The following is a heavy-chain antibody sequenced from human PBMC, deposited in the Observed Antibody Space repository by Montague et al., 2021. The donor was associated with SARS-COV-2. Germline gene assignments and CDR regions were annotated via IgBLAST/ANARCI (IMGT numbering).Heavy chain of an antibody. CDR1: GDSVSSSDHY. CDR2: VYYSGYT. J-gene: IGHJ4*02. D-gene: IGHD4-17*01. Sequence: SETLSLTCTVSGDSVSSSDHYWGWIRQPPGKGLEWLGIVYYSGYTYYNPSVKGRVTISIDASKNQFSLKLNSLTATDTAIYHCARRRLREDYFDFWGQGTLLPGSS. CDR3: ARRRLREDYFDF. V-gene: IGHV4-39*01.